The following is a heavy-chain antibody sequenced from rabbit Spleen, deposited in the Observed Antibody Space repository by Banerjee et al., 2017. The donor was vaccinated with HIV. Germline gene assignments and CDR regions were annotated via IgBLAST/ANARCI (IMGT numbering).Heavy chain of an antibody. CDR2: IAGGSGFT. J-gene: IGHJ6*01. CDR3: ARDSGSSFSSYGMDL. D-gene: IGHD8-1*01. Sequence: QSLEESGGDLVKPGASLTLTCTASGFSFSSSDYMCWVRQAPGKGLEWISCIAGGSGFTYFASWAKGRFTISKASSTTVTLQMTSLTAADTATYFCARDSGSSFSSYGMDLWGPGTLVTVS. V-gene: IGHV1S40*01. CDR1: GFSFSSSDY.